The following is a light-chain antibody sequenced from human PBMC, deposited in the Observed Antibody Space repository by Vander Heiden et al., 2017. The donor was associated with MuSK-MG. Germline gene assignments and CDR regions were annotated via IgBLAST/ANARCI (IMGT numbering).Light chain of an antibody. CDR1: QYIGIS. CDR2: AAS. Sequence: DIQMTQSPSSLSASVGDGVTITCRASQYIGISLNWYKKTPGKVPKLLIYAASNWERGVPSRFSGSGYGTEFTLTISGRQPEDFAAYFCQQNDVNGNITFGQGTRLENK. V-gene: IGKV1-39*01. J-gene: IGKJ5*01. CDR3: QQNDVNGNIT.